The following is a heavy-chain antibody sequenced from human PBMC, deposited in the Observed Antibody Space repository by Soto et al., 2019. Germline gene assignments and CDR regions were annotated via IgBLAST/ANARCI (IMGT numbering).Heavy chain of an antibody. V-gene: IGHV3-23*01. J-gene: IGHJ1*01. CDR3: AKDRRAAGNSAVYFDL. CDR1: VFEFSNYA. D-gene: IGHD3-9*01. CDR2: ISATGGGT. Sequence: GGSLRLSSAASVFEFSNYAMSWVRQAPGKGLEWVSLISATGGGTDYADAVKGRFTMSRVNFHNKRYLQVHSLTADDTAVYYCAKDRRAAGNSAVYFDLWGKGEQVTVSS.